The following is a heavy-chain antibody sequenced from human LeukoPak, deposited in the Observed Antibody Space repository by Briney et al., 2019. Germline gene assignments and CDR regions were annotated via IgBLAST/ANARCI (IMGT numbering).Heavy chain of an antibody. CDR1: GFTFNSYW. CDR3: AKDVAASATNSFDY. J-gene: IGHJ4*02. CDR2: IYQDGTEK. D-gene: IGHD6-13*01. V-gene: IGHV3-7*03. Sequence: GGSLRLSCAASGFTFNSYWMSWVRQAPGKGLEWVANIYQDGTEKYYADSVKGRFTISRDNAKNSLYLQMNSLRVEDTALYYCAKDVAASATNSFDYWGQGTLVTVSS.